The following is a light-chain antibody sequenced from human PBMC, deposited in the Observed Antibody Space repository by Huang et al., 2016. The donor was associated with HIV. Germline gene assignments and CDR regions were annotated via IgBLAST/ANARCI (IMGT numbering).Light chain of an antibody. J-gene: IGKJ1*01. CDR2: LGS. CDR1: QSLLHSNGYNY. Sequence: DIVMTQSPLSLPVTTGEPASISCRSSQSLLHSNGYNYLDLYLQKPGQSPHLLIYLGSTRASGVPDRFSGCGSGTYFTLKISRVEAEDVGVYYCMQVLQTPRTFGQGTKVEIK. CDR3: MQVLQTPRT. V-gene: IGKV2-28*01.